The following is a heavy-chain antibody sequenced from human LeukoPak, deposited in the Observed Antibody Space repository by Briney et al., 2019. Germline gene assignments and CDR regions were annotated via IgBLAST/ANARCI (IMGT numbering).Heavy chain of an antibody. D-gene: IGHD6-19*01. CDR2: IYTSGST. CDR1: SGSISSGSYY. CDR3: ARAQGGQWLVSYYFDY. Sequence: SETLSLTCTVSSGSISSGSYYWSWIRQPAGKGLEWIGRIYTSGSTDYNPSLKSRVTISVDTSKNQFSLKLSSVTAADTAVYYCARAQGGQWLVSYYFDYWGQGTLVTVSS. V-gene: IGHV4-61*02. J-gene: IGHJ4*02.